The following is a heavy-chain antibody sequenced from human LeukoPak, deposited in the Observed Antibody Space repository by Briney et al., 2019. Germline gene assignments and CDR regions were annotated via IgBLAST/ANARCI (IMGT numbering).Heavy chain of an antibody. Sequence: GASVKVSCKASGYTFTSYAISWVRQAPGQGLEWMGIINPSGGSTSYAQKFQGRVTMTRDTSTSTVYMELSSLRSEDTAVYYCASYDSSGYYPHWGQGTLVTVSS. D-gene: IGHD3-22*01. J-gene: IGHJ4*02. CDR2: INPSGGST. CDR1: GYTFTSYA. V-gene: IGHV1-46*01. CDR3: ASYDSSGYYPH.